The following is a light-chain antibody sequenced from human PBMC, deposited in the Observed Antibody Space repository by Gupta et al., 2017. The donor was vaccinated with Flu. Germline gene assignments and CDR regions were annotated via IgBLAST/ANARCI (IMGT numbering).Light chain of an antibody. CDR2: GSN. CDR3: QSFDSSLSGSQV. V-gene: IGLV1-40*01. CDR1: NIAAGYD. Sequence: NIAAGYDVHWYQQLPGKAPKLLIYGSNNRPSGVPDRFSGSKSDTSSSLAITGLQAEDEADYYCQSFDSSLSGSQVFGGGTKLTVL. J-gene: IGLJ3*02.